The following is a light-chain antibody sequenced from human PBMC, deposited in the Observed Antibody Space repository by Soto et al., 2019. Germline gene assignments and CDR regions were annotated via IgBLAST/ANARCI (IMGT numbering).Light chain of an antibody. CDR3: CSSAGRSTYV. V-gene: IGLV2-23*01. CDR2: EGS. Sequence: QGVLSHPASVSGSPGDSITISCTGTSRDVGSYNLVSWYQQHPGKAPKLMIYEGSKRPSGVSNRFSGSKSGNTASLTISGLQAEDEADYYCCSSAGRSTYVFGTGTKVTVL. J-gene: IGLJ1*01. CDR1: SRDVGSYNL.